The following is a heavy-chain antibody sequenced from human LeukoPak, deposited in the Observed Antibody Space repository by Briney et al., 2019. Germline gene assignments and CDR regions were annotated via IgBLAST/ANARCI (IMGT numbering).Heavy chain of an antibody. CDR3: AGHPNFLNWFDP. CDR1: GFTFSSYA. CDR2: ISGSGGST. V-gene: IGHV3-23*01. Sequence: QPGGSLRLSCAASGFTFSSYAMSWVRQAPGKGLEWVSGISGSGGSTYYADSVKGRFTISRDNSKNTLYLQMNSLRAEDTAVYYCAGHPNFLNWFDPWGQGTLVTVSS. D-gene: IGHD1-7*01. J-gene: IGHJ5*02.